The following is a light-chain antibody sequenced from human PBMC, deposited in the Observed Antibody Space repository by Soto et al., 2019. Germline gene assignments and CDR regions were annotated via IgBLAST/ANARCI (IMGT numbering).Light chain of an antibody. CDR3: QQYENWPST. J-gene: IGKJ1*01. CDR1: QSISSY. Sequence: DIQVTQSPSSLSSSVGDRVTITCRASQSISSYLNWYQQKPGKAPKLLIYAASSLQSGVPSRFSGSGSGTEFTLTISSLQSEDAAVYYCQQYENWPSTFGPGTKVDI. CDR2: AAS. V-gene: IGKV1-39*01.